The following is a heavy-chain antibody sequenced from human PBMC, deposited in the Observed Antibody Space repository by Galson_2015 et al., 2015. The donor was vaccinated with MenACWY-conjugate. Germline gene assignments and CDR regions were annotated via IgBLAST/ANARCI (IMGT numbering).Heavy chain of an antibody. CDR1: GFTFTTYT. V-gene: IGHV3-23*01. J-gene: IGHJ5*01. Sequence: SLRLSCAASGFTFTTYTMAWVRQAPGKGLEWVSTIGETGISTYYAGSVRGRFTISRDNSRSTLYLQLNSLRAEDTAMYYCAKVGSTSCYRGCSNWFDSWGQGTLVSVSS. CDR2: IGETGIST. CDR3: AKVGSTSCYRGCSNWFDS. D-gene: IGHD2-2*02.